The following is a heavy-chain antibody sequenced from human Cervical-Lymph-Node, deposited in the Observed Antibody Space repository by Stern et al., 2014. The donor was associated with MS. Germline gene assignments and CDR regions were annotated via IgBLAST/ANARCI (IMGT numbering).Heavy chain of an antibody. CDR3: ATAAGDV. J-gene: IGHJ6*02. CDR1: GSPFINDY. V-gene: IGHV1-46*01. Sequence: QVQLVQSGAEVKRPGASVKISCSASGSPFINDYVHWVRQAPGQGLEWVGIIKSSAGNTSYAQKFQGRVSMTRDTSTNTVYLELSNLRSEDTSVYYCATAAGDVWGPGTTISVSS. CDR2: IKSSAGNT. D-gene: IGHD6-13*01.